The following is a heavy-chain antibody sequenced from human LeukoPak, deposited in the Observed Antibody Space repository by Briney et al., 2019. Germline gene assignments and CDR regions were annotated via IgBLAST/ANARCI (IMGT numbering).Heavy chain of an antibody. CDR3: AREKAVAGLEGIDY. J-gene: IGHJ4*02. D-gene: IGHD6-19*01. V-gene: IGHV3-21*01. CDR1: GFTFSSYS. Sequence: GGSLRLSGAASGFTFSSYSVNWVRQAPGKGLEWVSSTSSSSSYIYYADSVKGRFTISRDNAKNSLYLQMNSLRAEDTAVYYCAREKAVAGLEGIDYWGQGTLVTVSS. CDR2: TSSSSSYI.